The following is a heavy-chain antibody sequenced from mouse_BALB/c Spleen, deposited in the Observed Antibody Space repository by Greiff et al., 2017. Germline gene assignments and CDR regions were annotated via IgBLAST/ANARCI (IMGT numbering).Heavy chain of an antibody. D-gene: IGHD1-1*01. V-gene: IGHV3-2*02. CDR2: ISYSGST. J-gene: IGHJ1*01. CDR1: GYSITSDYA. Sequence: VKLLESGPGLVKPSQSLSLTCTVTGYSITSDYAWNWIRQFPGNKLEWMGYISYSGSTSYNPSLKSRISITRDTSKNQFFLQLNSVTTEDTATYYCARSSYGSSYVGWYFDVWGAGTTVTVSS. CDR3: ARSSYGSSYVGWYFDV.